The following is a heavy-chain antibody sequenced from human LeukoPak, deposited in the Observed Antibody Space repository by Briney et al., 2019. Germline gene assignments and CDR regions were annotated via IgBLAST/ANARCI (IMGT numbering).Heavy chain of an antibody. Sequence: GRSLRLSCAASGFTVSSNYMSWVRQAPGKGLEWVSVIYSGGSTYYADSVKGRFTISRDNSKNTLYLQMNSLRAEDTVVYYCARAYSSGWYYFDYWGQGTLVTVSS. J-gene: IGHJ4*02. CDR3: ARAYSSGWYYFDY. D-gene: IGHD6-19*01. CDR2: IYSGGST. V-gene: IGHV3-66*01. CDR1: GFTVSSNY.